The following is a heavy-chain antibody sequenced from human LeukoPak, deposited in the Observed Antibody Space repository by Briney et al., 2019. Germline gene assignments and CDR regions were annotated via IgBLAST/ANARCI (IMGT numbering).Heavy chain of an antibody. CDR1: GYTFTSYG. CDR2: ISAYNGNT. J-gene: IGHJ4*02. CDR3: ARGGSYYDFWSGYYSRDFDY. Sequence: ASVKVSCKASGYTFTSYGISWVRQAPGQGLEWMGWISAYNGNTNYAQKLQGSVTMTTDTSTSTAYMELRSLRSDDTAVYYCARGGSYYDFWSGYYSRDFDYWGQGTLVTVSS. V-gene: IGHV1-18*01. D-gene: IGHD3-3*01.